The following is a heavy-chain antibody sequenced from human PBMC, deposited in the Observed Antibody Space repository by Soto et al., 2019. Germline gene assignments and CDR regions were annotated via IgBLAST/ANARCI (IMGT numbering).Heavy chain of an antibody. CDR1: GGSFSGYY. CDR3: ARGIRAAAGPSYYYYGMDV. Sequence: SETLSLTCAVYGGSFSGYYWSWIRQPPGQGLEWIGELNHSGSTNYNPSLKSRVTISVDTSKNQFSLKLSSVTAADTAVYYCARGIRAAAGPSYYYYGMDVWGQGTTVTVSS. V-gene: IGHV4-34*01. D-gene: IGHD6-13*01. CDR2: LNHSGST. J-gene: IGHJ6*02.